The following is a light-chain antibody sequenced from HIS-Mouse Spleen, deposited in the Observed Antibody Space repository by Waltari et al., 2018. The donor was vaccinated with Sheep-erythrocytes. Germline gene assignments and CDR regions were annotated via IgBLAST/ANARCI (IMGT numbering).Light chain of an antibody. J-gene: IGLJ1*01. Sequence: QSALTQPRSVSGSPGQSVTISCTGTSSDVGGYNYVSWYQQHPGKAPKLMISDVSKRPSGVPYRFSGSKSGNTASLTISGLQAEDEADYYCCSYAGSYNHVFATGTKVTVL. V-gene: IGLV2-11*01. CDR3: CSYAGSYNHV. CDR1: SSDVGGYNY. CDR2: DVS.